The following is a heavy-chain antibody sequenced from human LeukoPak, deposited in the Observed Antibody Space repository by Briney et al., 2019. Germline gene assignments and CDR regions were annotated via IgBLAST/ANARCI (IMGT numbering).Heavy chain of an antibody. J-gene: IGHJ4*02. V-gene: IGHV1-69*13. CDR2: IIPIFGTA. D-gene: IGHD3-22*01. Sequence: EASAKVSCKASGGTFSSYAISWVRQAPGQGLEWMGGIIPIFGTANYAQKFQGRVTITADESTSTAYMELSSLRSEDTAVYYCARVPYYYDSSGYCSPTFTFDYWGQGTLVTVSS. CDR1: GGTFSSYA. CDR3: ARVPYYYDSSGYCSPTFTFDY.